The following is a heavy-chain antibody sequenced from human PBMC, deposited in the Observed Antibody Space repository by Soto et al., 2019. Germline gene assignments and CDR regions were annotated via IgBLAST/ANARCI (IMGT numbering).Heavy chain of an antibody. CDR2: ISADNGDT. J-gene: IGHJ6*03. CDR3: ARMVRGSNLDYYYYMDV. Sequence: QVQLVQSGAEVKKPGASVKVSCKASGYTFTSHGISWVRQAPGQGLEWMGWISADNGDTNYAQKLQGRVIVTTDTSTSTAYMELRGLRSEDTAVYYCARMVRGSNLDYYYYMDVWGKGTTVTVSS. CDR1: GYTFTSHG. D-gene: IGHD3-10*01. V-gene: IGHV1-18*01.